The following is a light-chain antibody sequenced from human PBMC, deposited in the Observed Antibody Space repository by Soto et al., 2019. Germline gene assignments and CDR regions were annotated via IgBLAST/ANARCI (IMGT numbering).Light chain of an antibody. V-gene: IGKV1-5*01. CDR3: QHYGGMWA. CDR2: DGS. Sequence: DIQMTQSPSTLSASVGDRITISCRASQSITNRLAWYQQKPGRAPKVLIYDGSNLERGVPSRFSGSGSGTEFILTINSLQPDDFATYYCQHYGGMWAFGLGTKVDIK. CDR1: QSITNR. J-gene: IGKJ1*01.